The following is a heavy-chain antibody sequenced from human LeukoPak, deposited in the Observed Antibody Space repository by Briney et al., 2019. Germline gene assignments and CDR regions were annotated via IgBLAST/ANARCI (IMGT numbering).Heavy chain of an antibody. D-gene: IGHD2/OR15-2a*01. CDR1: GFSFSGHW. Sequence: GGSLRLSCTASGFSFSGHWMHWARQLPGKGLVWVSRISPTGSTTSYADSVKGRFTVSRDNAKNTLYLQVNNLRAEDTAVYYCAKDRLLFDYWGQGTLVTVSS. CDR2: ISPTGSTT. V-gene: IGHV3-74*01. J-gene: IGHJ4*02. CDR3: AKDRLLFDY.